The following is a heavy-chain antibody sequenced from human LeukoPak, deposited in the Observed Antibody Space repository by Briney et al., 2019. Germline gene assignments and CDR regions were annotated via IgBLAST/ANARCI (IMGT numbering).Heavy chain of an antibody. CDR3: AREWGLIAVAGGPGY. CDR1: GFTFSKYG. V-gene: IGHV3-33*01. J-gene: IGHJ4*02. Sequence: PGESLRLSCAASGFTFSKYGMHWVRQAPGKGLEWVALIWYDGQNKYYADSVKGRFNISRDNSKSILFPQMNDLRAEDTALYFCAREWGLIAVAGGPGYWGQGTPVTVSS. D-gene: IGHD6-19*01. CDR2: IWYDGQNK.